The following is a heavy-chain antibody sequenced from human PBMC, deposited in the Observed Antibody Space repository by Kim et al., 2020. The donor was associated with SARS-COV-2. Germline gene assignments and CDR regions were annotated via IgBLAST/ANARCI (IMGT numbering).Heavy chain of an antibody. CDR2: N. J-gene: IGHJ2*01. V-gene: IGHV6-1*01. CDR3: ARDGRSWYFDL. Sequence: NEYALSVKTRRTINPDTSTNPFSLQLNSVTPEDTAVYYCARDGRSWYFDLWGRGTLVIVSS.